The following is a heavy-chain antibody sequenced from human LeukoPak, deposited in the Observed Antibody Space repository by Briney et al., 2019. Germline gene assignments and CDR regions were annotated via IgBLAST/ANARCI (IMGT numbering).Heavy chain of an antibody. CDR3: AGGPSLGDTAMVNPYGMDV. CDR2: IKQDGSEK. CDR1: GFTFSSYW. J-gene: IGHJ6*02. D-gene: IGHD5-18*01. Sequence: GGSLRLSCAASGFTFSSYWMSWVRQAPGKGLEWVANIKQDGSEKYYVDSVKGRFTISRDSAKNSLYLQMNSLRAEDTAVYYCAGGPSLGDTAMVNPYGMDVWGQGTTVTVSS. V-gene: IGHV3-7*01.